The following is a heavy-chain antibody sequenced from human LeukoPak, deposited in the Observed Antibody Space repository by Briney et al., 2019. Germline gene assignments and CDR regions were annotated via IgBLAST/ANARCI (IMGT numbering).Heavy chain of an antibody. J-gene: IGHJ4*02. CDR3: ARDKGYCSSTSCLVLDY. CDR2: INPNSGGT. Sequence: ASVKVSCKASGYTFTGYYIHWVRHAPGQGLEWMGWINPNSGGTNYAQKFQGRVTMTRDTSISTAYMELSRLRSDDTAVYYCARDKGYCSSTSCLVLDYWGQGTLVTVSS. D-gene: IGHD2-2*01. V-gene: IGHV1-2*02. CDR1: GYTFTGYY.